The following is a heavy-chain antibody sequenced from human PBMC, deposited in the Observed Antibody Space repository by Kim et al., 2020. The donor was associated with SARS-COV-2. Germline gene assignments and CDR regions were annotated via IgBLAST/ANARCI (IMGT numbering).Heavy chain of an antibody. V-gene: IGHV1-24*01. CDR3: ATGQTSVVVPAAIRSYYYYYGMDV. D-gene: IGHD2-2*01. Sequence: ASVKVSCKVSGYTLTELSMHWVRQAPGKGLEWMGGFDPEDGETIYAQKFQGRVTMTEDTSTDTAYMELSSLRSEDTAVYYCATGQTSVVVPAAIRSYYYYYGMDVWDQGPTVTVSS. CDR2: FDPEDGET. CDR1: GYTLTELS. J-gene: IGHJ6*02.